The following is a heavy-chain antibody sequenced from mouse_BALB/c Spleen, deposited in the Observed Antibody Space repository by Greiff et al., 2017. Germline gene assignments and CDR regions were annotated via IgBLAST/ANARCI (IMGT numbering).Heavy chain of an antibody. CDR2: ISNGGGST. Sequence: DVKLVESGGGLVQPGGSLKLSCAASGFTFSSYTMSWVRQTPEKRLEWVAYISNGGGSTYYPDTVKGRFTISRDNAKNTLYLQMSSLKSEDTAMYYCARDYYDNGGLAYWGQGTLVTVSA. V-gene: IGHV5-12-2*01. J-gene: IGHJ3*01. D-gene: IGHD2-4*01. CDR1: GFTFSSYT. CDR3: ARDYYDNGGLAY.